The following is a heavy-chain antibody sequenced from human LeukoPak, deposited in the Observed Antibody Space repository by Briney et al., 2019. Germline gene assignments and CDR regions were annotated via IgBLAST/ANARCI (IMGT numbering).Heavy chain of an antibody. J-gene: IGHJ3*02. CDR2: ISHDESIK. CDR1: GFIFSGYG. Sequence: GGSLRLSCAASGFIFSGYGMHWVHQAPRKGLEWAALISHDESIKHYADSVKSRFTISREKSKNTLYLQMNNLRVEDTAVYYCARGGYNYGYAFDIWGQGTMVTASS. D-gene: IGHD5-24*01. CDR3: ARGGYNYGYAFDI. V-gene: IGHV3-30*03.